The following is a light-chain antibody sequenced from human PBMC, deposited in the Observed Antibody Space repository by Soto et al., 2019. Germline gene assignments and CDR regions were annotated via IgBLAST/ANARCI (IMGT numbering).Light chain of an antibody. V-gene: IGKV3-20*01. Sequence: EIVLTQCPGTVSLSPGERATLSCRASQSVRSSYLAWYQQKLGQAPRLLIYGVSNRATGIPDRFSGSGSGTDFTLTISRLESEDFAVYYCQQYGTSPRTFGQGTKVEIK. CDR2: GVS. J-gene: IGKJ1*01. CDR3: QQYGTSPRT. CDR1: QSVRSSY.